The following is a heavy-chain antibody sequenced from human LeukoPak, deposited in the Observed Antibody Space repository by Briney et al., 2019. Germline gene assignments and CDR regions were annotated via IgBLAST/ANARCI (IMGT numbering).Heavy chain of an antibody. CDR2: MYTSGSA. J-gene: IGHJ5*02. D-gene: IGHD1-26*01. CDR1: GGSFSGYY. Sequence: PSETLSLTCAVYGGSFSGYYWSWIRQPAGKRLEWIGRMYTSGSANYNPSLKSRVTMSIDTSKNQFSLRLSSVTAADTAVYYCATEWSTYCFDPCGQGTLVTVSS. CDR3: ATEWSTYCFDP. V-gene: IGHV4-4*07.